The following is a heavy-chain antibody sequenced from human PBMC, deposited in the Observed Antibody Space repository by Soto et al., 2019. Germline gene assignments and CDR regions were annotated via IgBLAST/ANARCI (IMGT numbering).Heavy chain of an antibody. J-gene: IGHJ5*02. V-gene: IGHV3-21*01. D-gene: IGHD5-18*01. Sequence: PGGSLRLSCAASGFTFSSYSMNWVRQAPGKGLEWVSSISSSSSYIYYADSVKGRFTISRDNAKNSLYLQMNSLRAEDTAVYYCARDRGYSYGKGYNWFDPWGQGTLVTVSS. CDR3: ARDRGYSYGKGYNWFDP. CDR2: ISSSSSYI. CDR1: GFTFSSYS.